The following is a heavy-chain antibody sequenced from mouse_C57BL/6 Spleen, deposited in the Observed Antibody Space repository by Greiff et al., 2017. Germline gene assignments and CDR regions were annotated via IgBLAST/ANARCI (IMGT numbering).Heavy chain of an antibody. J-gene: IGHJ2*01. D-gene: IGHD4-1*01. V-gene: IGHV5-17*01. CDR2: ISSGSSTI. CDR1: GFTFSDYG. CDR3: AREWDGDY. Sequence: DVMLVESGGGLVKPGGSLKLSCAASGFTFSDYGMHWVRQAPEKGLEWVAYISSGSSTIYYADTVKGRFTISRDKANNTLFLQITSLGSEDTAMYYCAREWDGDYWCQGTTLTVSS.